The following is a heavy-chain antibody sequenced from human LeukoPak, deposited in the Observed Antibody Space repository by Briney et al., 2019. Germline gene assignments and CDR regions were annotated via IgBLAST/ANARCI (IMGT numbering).Heavy chain of an antibody. D-gene: IGHD2-2*01. CDR1: GFTFSSYA. CDR3: ANYCSSTSCYPARYYYGMDV. V-gene: IGHV3-23*01. J-gene: IGHJ6*02. Sequence: GGSLRLSCAASGFTFSSYAMSWVRQAPGKGLEWVSAISGSGGSTYYADSVKGRFTISRDNSKNTPYLQMNSLRAEDTAVYYCANYCSSTSCYPARYYYGMDVWGQGTTVTVSS. CDR2: ISGSGGST.